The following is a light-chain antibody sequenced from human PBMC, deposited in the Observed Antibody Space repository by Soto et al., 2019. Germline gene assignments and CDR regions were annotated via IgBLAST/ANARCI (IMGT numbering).Light chain of an antibody. J-gene: IGKJ1*01. Sequence: DIQMTQSPSSLSASVGDRVTITCRASQCIGSYLNWYQQKPGKAPKLLISAASRLQGGVPSTFSGSGSGTEFTLTISSLQPGDFATYYCQQSFSIPWTFGQGTKVEIK. CDR2: AAS. V-gene: IGKV1-39*01. CDR1: QCIGSY. CDR3: QQSFSIPWT.